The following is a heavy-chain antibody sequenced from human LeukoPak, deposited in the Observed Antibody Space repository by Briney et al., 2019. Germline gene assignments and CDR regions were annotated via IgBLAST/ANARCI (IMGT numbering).Heavy chain of an antibody. CDR2: INTDGSST. J-gene: IGHJ6*02. Sequence: GGSLRLSCAASGFTFSSYWMHWVRQAPGKGLVWVSRINTDGSSTSYADSVKGRFTISRDNAKNTLYLQMNSLRAEDTAVYYCAKDSSPYYYYGMDVWGQGTTVTVSS. V-gene: IGHV3-74*01. CDR3: AKDSSPYYYYGMDV. CDR1: GFTFSSYW.